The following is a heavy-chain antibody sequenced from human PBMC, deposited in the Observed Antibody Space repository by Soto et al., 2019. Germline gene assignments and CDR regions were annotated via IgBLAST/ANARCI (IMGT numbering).Heavy chain of an antibody. J-gene: IGHJ3*02. D-gene: IGHD3-22*01. CDR1: GGSISSYY. CDR2: IYYSGST. Sequence: SETLSLTCTVSGGSISSYYWSWIRQPPGKGLEWIGYIYYSGSTNYNPSLKSRVTISVDTSKNQFSLKLSSVTAADTAVYYCARGRRYYYDSSGAGGAFDIWGPVTMVTVSS. V-gene: IGHV4-59*01. CDR3: ARGRRYYYDSSGAGGAFDI.